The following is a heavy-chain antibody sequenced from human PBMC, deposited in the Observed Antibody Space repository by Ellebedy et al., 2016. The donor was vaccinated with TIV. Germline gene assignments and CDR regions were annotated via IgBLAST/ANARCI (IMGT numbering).Heavy chain of an antibody. J-gene: IGHJ4*02. CDR1: SGSVSSSRYY. CDR3: ATVSYNRPGSIIGHFFDN. D-gene: IGHD3-10*01. Sequence: SETLSLXXTVSSGSVSSSRYYWSWIRQPPGKGLEWIGYIYYTGTTNLNPSLKSRVAISVHTSKNQFSLNLNSVTAADTAVYYCATVSYNRPGSIIGHFFDNWGQGTLVTVSS. CDR2: IYYTGTT. V-gene: IGHV4-61*01.